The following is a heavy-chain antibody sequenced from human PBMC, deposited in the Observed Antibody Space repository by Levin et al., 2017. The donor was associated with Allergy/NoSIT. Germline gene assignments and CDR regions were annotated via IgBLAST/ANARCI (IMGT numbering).Heavy chain of an antibody. D-gene: IGHD3-10*01. Sequence: PGESLKISCKGSGYSFTSYWIGWVRQMPGKGLEWMGIIYPGDSDTRYSPSFQGQVTISADKSISTAYLQWSSLKASDTAMYYCARRRGEETQGRHYYGMDVWGQGTTVTVSS. CDR3: ARRRGEETQGRHYYGMDV. V-gene: IGHV5-51*01. J-gene: IGHJ6*02. CDR1: GYSFTSYW. CDR2: IYPGDSDT.